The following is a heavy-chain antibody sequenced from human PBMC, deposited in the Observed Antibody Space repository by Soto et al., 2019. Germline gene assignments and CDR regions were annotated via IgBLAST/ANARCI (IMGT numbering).Heavy chain of an antibody. J-gene: IGHJ6*02. V-gene: IGHV1-18*01. CDR1: GYTFTSYG. Sequence: QVQLAQSGPEVKKPGASVKVSCKASGYTFTSYGFSWVRQAPGQGLEWMGWISAHNGDTIYAQKFQDRITMTTDTSTNTAYLELRSLKSGDTAVFYCARSSGTYPPSRYYYGLDVWGQGTTVTVSS. CDR3: ARSSGTYPPSRYYYGLDV. CDR2: ISAHNGDT. D-gene: IGHD1-26*01.